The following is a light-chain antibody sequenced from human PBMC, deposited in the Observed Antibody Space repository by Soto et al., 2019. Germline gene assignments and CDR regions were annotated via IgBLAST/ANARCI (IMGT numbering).Light chain of an antibody. CDR2: GES. CDR3: HQYAGPPTT. Sequence: EIVLTHSPGTLSFFPLDIATLSLRATQTVSDAYLAGCQKNPDRGPGVIMYGESTRATGIPDRFSGGGSGTDSPLTISRLEPEDFAVYFCHQYAGPPTTFGRGPRLE. J-gene: IGKJ5*01. CDR1: QTVSDAY. V-gene: IGKV3-20*01.